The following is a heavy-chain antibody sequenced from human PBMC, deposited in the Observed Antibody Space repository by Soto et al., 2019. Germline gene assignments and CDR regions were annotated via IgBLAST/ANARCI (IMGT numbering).Heavy chain of an antibody. D-gene: IGHD1-26*01. CDR1: GGFISNYY. CDR2: IYSSGTT. V-gene: IGHV4-4*07. Sequence: QVQLQESGPGLVRPSETLSLSCSVSGGFISNYYWRWIRQPAGKGLEWIGRIYSSGTTNYNPSLKSRVTMSVDTSNNQFSLKLTSVTAADTAVYFCARDAGGAPFDHWGQGTLVTVSS. CDR3: ARDAGGAPFDH. J-gene: IGHJ4*02.